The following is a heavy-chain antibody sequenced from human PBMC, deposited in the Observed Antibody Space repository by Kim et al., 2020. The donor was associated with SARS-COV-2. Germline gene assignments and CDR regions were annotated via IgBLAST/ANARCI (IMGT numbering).Heavy chain of an antibody. CDR1: GGSFSGYY. J-gene: IGHJ4*01. V-gene: IGHV4-34*01. CDR3: ARSPHYDSSGQRGSPFDY. Sequence: SETLSLTCAVYGGSFSGYYWSWIRQPPGKGLEWIGEINHSGSTNYNPSLKSRVTISVDTSKNQFSLKLSSVTAADTAVYYCARSPHYDSSGQRGSPFDY. CDR2: INHSGST. D-gene: IGHD3-22*01.